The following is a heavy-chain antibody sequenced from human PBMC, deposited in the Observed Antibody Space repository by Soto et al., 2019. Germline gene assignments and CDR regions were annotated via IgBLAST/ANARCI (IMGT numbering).Heavy chain of an antibody. Sequence: GESLKISCKGSGYSFTSYWIGWVRQMPGKGLEWMGIIYPGDSDTRYSPSFQGQVTISADKSISTAYLQWSSPKASDTAMYYCARESVTTHPYYYYYGMDVWGQGTTVTVSS. CDR2: IYPGDSDT. CDR3: ARESVTTHPYYYYYGMDV. D-gene: IGHD4-17*01. CDR1: GYSFTSYW. V-gene: IGHV5-51*01. J-gene: IGHJ6*01.